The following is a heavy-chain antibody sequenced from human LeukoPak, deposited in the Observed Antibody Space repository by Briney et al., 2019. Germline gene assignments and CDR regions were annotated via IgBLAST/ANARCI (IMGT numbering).Heavy chain of an antibody. CDR2: TKQDGSEK. D-gene: IGHD3-22*01. J-gene: IGHJ4*02. CDR3: ARVFYQDSGSSYRHLDY. V-gene: IGHV3-7*01. CDR1: GFTLTNYC. Sequence: PGGSLRLSCAASGFTLTNYCMTWVRQVPGKGLEWVASTKQDGSEKYFLDSVKGRFTISRDNAENSMYLQMNSLRADDTAVYYCARVFYQDSGSSYRHLDYWGQGTLVTVSS.